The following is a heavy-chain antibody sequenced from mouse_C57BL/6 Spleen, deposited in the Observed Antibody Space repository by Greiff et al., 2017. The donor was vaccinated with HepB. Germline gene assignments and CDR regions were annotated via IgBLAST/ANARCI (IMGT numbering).Heavy chain of an antibody. Sequence: EVKLQESGPELVKPGASVKIPCKASGYTFTDYNMDWVKQSHGKSLEWIGDINPNNGGTIYNQKFKGKATLTVDKSSSTAYMELRSLTSEDTAVYYCARVYGSSSYYYAMDYWGQGTSVTVSS. D-gene: IGHD1-1*01. CDR2: INPNNGGT. CDR3: ARVYGSSSYYYAMDY. J-gene: IGHJ4*01. CDR1: GYTFTDYN. V-gene: IGHV1-18*01.